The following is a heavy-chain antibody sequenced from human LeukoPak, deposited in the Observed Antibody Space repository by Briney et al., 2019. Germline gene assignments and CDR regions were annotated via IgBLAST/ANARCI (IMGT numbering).Heavy chain of an antibody. CDR3: ARDPLWFGELHTFDI. Sequence: SETLSLTCSVSGGSISSYYWSWIRQPAGKGLEWIGRIYTSGSTNYNPSLKSRVTMSVDTSKNRFSLKLSSVTAADTAVYYCARDPLWFGELHTFDIWGQGTMVTVSS. CDR1: GGSISSYY. D-gene: IGHD3-10*01. CDR2: IYTSGST. V-gene: IGHV4-4*07. J-gene: IGHJ3*02.